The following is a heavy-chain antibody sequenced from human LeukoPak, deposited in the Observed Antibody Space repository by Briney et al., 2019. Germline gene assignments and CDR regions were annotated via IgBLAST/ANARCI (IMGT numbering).Heavy chain of an antibody. Sequence: GGSLRLSCAASGFTFSSYAMHWVRQAPGKGLEWVAVISYDGSNKYYADSVKGRFTISRDNSKNTLYLQMNSLRAEDTAVYYCARDRRYYGSGSHTGAFDIWGQGTMVTVSS. D-gene: IGHD3-10*01. CDR3: ARDRRYYGSGSHTGAFDI. CDR1: GFTFSSYA. CDR2: ISYDGSNK. J-gene: IGHJ3*02. V-gene: IGHV3-30-3*01.